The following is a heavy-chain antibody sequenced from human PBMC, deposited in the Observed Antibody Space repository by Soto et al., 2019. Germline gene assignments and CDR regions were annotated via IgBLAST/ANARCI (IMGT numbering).Heavy chain of an antibody. CDR1: GGSISTYY. CDR3: ARGGRDGFDI. J-gene: IGHJ3*02. V-gene: IGHV4-4*07. Sequence: NPSETLSLTRTVSGGSISTYYWNWIRQSAGKGLEWIGRVYISGSTNYHPSLKSRVAMSVDTSNNQFSLKVTSVTAADTAVYYCARGGRDGFDIWGQGTMVTVSS. CDR2: VYISGST.